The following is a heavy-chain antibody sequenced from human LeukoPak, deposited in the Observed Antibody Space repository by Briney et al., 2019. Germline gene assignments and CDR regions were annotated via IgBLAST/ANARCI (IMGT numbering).Heavy chain of an antibody. J-gene: IGHJ6*02. CDR1: GVPFSSYA. Sequence: GGSLRLSCSASGVPFSSYAMHWVRQAPGKGLEYVSAISDSGGSTYYADSLNGRFTISRDNSKNTLYLQMSSLRAEDTAVYFCVRGYSFGPYGMDVWGQGTTVTVSS. D-gene: IGHD2-15*01. CDR3: VRGYSFGPYGMDV. V-gene: IGHV3-64D*09. CDR2: ISDSGGST.